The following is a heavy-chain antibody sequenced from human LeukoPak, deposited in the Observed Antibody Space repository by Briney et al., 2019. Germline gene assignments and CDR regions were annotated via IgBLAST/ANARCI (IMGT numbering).Heavy chain of an antibody. V-gene: IGHV3-53*01. D-gene: IGHD6-19*01. CDR2: IYSGGST. CDR1: GFTVSSNY. CDR3: ARELRGSGWYVDY. J-gene: IGHJ4*02. Sequence: GGSLRLSCAASGFTVSSNYMSWVRQAPGKGLEWVSVIYSGGSTYYADSVKGRFTISRDNSKNTLYLQMNSLRAEDTAVYCCARELRGSGWYVDYWGQGTLVTVSS.